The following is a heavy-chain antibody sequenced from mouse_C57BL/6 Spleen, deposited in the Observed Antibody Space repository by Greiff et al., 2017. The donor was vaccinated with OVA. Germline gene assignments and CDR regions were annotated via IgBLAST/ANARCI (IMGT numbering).Heavy chain of an antibody. Sequence: QAQLQQSGAELVRPGASVTLSCQASGYTFTDYELHWVKQTPVHGLEWIGAIDPETGGTAYNQKFKGKAILTADKSSSTAYMELRSLTSEDSAVYYCTTYYFDYWGRSTSLGVCS. J-gene: IGHJ2*03. CDR2: IDPETGGT. CDR3: TTYYFDY. CDR1: GYTFTDYE. V-gene: IGHV1-15*01.